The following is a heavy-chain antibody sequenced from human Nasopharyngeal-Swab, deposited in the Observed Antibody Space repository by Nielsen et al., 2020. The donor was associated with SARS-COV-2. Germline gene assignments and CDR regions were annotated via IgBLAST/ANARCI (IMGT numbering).Heavy chain of an antibody. CDR1: GGTFSSYA. V-gene: IGHV1-69*13. Sequence: SVKVSCKASGGTFSSYAISWVRQAPGQGLEWMGGIIPIFGTANYAQKFQGRVTITADESTSTAYMELSSLRSEDTAVYYCARRPYSSSSGDYYYGMDVWSQGTTVTVSS. J-gene: IGHJ6*02. CDR3: ARRPYSSSSGDYYYGMDV. CDR2: IIPIFGTA. D-gene: IGHD6-6*01.